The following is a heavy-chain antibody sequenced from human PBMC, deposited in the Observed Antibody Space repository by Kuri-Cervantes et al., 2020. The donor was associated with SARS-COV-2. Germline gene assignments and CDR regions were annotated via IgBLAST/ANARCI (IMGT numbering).Heavy chain of an antibody. V-gene: IGHV1-18*01. CDR1: GFTFDNYG. J-gene: IGHJ4*02. D-gene: IGHD3-3*01. Sequence: ASVKVSCKASGFTFDNYGFTWVRQAPGQGLEWMGWIAASNGETNYAQKLQGRVTTTTDTSTSTAYMELRSLRSDDTAVYYCARVDYDFWSGYSDYWGQGTLVTVSS. CDR3: ARVDYDFWSGYSDY. CDR2: IAASNGET.